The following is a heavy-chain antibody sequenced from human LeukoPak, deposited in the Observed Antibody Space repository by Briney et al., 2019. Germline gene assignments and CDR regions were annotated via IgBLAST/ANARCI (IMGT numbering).Heavy chain of an antibody. CDR1: GFTVSSIY. V-gene: IGHV3-53*04. CDR3: ARGHAMVSKDAFDI. CDR2: IYSGGGT. D-gene: IGHD4/OR15-4a*01. J-gene: IGHJ3*02. Sequence: GGSLRLSCAASGFTVSSIYMTWVRQAPGKGLEWVSLIYSGGGTYYADSVKGRFTISRHNSKNTLYLQMNSLRGEDTAVYYCARGHAMVSKDAFDIWGQGTMVTVSS.